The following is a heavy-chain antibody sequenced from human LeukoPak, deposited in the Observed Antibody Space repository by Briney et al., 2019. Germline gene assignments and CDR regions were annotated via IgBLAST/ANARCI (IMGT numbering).Heavy chain of an antibody. J-gene: IGHJ4*02. CDR2: ISGGGGST. D-gene: IGHD1-7*01. CDR3: AKDRITGTTRALRLYDY. V-gene: IGHV3-23*01. CDR1: GFTFSSYA. Sequence: GGSLRLSCAASGFTFSSYAMSWVRQAPGKGLEWVSAISGGGGSTYYADSVEGRFTISRDNSKNTLYLQMNSLRAEDTAVYYCAKDRITGTTRALRLYDYWGQGTLVTVSS.